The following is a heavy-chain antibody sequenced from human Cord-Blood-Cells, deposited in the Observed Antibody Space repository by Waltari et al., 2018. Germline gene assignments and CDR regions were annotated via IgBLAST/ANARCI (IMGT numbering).Heavy chain of an antibody. CDR1: GYTFTGYY. D-gene: IGHD2-2*01. Sequence: QVQLVQSGAEVKKPGASVKVSCKASGYTFTGYYMHWVRQAPGQGLEWMGRFNPNSGGTNYAQRFQGRVIRTRDTSISTAYMELSRLRSDDTAVYYCARDFCSSTSCYDYWGQGTLVTVSS. CDR2: FNPNSGGT. V-gene: IGHV1-2*06. J-gene: IGHJ4*02. CDR3: ARDFCSSTSCYDY.